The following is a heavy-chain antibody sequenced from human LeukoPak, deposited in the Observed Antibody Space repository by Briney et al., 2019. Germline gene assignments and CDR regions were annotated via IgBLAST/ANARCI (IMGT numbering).Heavy chain of an antibody. CDR2: IKSKTDGGTT. D-gene: IGHD1-26*01. Sequence: ESGGFLRLSCAASGFTFTNTWMSWVRQAPGKGLEWVGRIKSKTDGGTTDYAAPVKDRFTVSRDDSKDTLYPQMSGLKAEDTAVYYCTTNAGSYGIDVWGQGTMVTVSS. J-gene: IGHJ3*01. CDR1: GFTFTNTW. CDR3: TTNAGSYGIDV. V-gene: IGHV3-15*01.